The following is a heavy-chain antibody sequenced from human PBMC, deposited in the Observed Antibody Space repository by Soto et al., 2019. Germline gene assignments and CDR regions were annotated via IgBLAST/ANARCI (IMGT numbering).Heavy chain of an antibody. CDR1: GFTFSSYE. D-gene: IGHD6-19*01. Sequence: GGSLRLSCAASGFTFSSYEMNWVRQAPGKGLEWVSYISSSGSTIYYADSVKGRFTISRDNAKNSLYLQMNSLRAEDTAVYYCARIAVALKRSFDYWGQGTLVTVSS. V-gene: IGHV3-48*03. CDR3: ARIAVALKRSFDY. J-gene: IGHJ4*02. CDR2: ISSSGSTI.